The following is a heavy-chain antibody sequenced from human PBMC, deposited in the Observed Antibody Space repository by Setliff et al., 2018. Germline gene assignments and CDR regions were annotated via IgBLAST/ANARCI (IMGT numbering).Heavy chain of an antibody. D-gene: IGHD1-26*01. V-gene: IGHV1-58*01. Sequence: ASVKVSCKASGFTFTSSAVQWVRQARGQRLEWIGWIVVGSGNTNYAQKFQERVTITRDMSTSTAYMELSSLRSEDTAVYYCARERRGDSGSYYNNYYYGMDVWGQGTTVTVSS. CDR1: GFTFTSSA. J-gene: IGHJ6*02. CDR2: IVVGSGNT. CDR3: ARERRGDSGSYYNNYYYGMDV.